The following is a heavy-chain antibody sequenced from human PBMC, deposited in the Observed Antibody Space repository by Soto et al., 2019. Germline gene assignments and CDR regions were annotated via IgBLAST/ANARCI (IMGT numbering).Heavy chain of an antibody. V-gene: IGHV4-61*01. Sequence: QVQLQESGPGLVKPSETLSLTSTVSGGSVSSGSYYWSWIGQPPGKGLEWIGYIYYSGSTNYNPSLKSRVTISVDTSKNQFSLKLSSVTAADTAVYYCARYIVLVPAAVWYFDYWGQGTLVTVSS. D-gene: IGHD2-2*01. CDR2: IYYSGST. CDR3: ARYIVLVPAAVWYFDY. J-gene: IGHJ4*02. CDR1: GGSVSSGSYY.